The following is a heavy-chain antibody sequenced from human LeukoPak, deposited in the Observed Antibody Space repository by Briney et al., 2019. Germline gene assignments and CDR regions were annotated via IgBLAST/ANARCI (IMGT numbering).Heavy chain of an antibody. CDR2: INPNSGGT. D-gene: IGHD6-6*01. Sequence: PGGSLKLSCAASGFTFSGSAMHWVRQAPGQGLEWMGWINPNSGGTNYAQKFQGRVTMTRDTSISTAYMELSRLRSDDTAVYYCARDSGAARPTDYWGQGTLVTVSS. CDR3: ARDSGAARPTDY. V-gene: IGHV1-2*02. J-gene: IGHJ4*02. CDR1: GFTFSGSA.